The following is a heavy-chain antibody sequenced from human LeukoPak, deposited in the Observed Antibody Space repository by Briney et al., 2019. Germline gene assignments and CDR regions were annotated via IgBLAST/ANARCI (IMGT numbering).Heavy chain of an antibody. V-gene: IGHV4-61*02. D-gene: IGHD1-26*01. CDR2: IYTSGST. J-gene: IGHJ3*02. CDR3: ARVVGATIYDAFDI. Sequence: IPSETLSLTCTVSGGSISSGSYYWSWIRQPAGKGLEWIGRIYTSGSTNYNPSLKSRVTISVDTSKNQFSLKLSSVTAADTAVYYCARVVGATIYDAFDIWGQGTMVTVSS. CDR1: GGSISSGSYY.